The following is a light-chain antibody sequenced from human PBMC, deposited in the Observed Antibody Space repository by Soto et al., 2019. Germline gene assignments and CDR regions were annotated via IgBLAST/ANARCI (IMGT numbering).Light chain of an antibody. V-gene: IGKV3-20*01. CDR3: QQYASSPLT. Sequence: EIVLTQSPGTLSLSPGERATLSCRASQSVGRNYLAWYKQKPGLAPRLLIYGASSRATGIPDTFSGSGSGTDFTLTISRLEPEDFAVYYCQQYASSPLTFGGGTKVEIK. J-gene: IGKJ4*01. CDR1: QSVGRNY. CDR2: GAS.